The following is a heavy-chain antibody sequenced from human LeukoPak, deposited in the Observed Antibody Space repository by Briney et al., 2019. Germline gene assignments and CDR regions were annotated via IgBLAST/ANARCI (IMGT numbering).Heavy chain of an antibody. V-gene: IGHV3-33*01. D-gene: IGHD2-8*01. CDR1: GFTFSSNG. J-gene: IGHJ4*02. CDR2: IWYDGSNK. CDR3: AGGMRHFDY. Sequence: GGSLRLSCAASGFTFSSNGMHWVRQALGKGLEWVALIWYDGSNKYYADSVKGRFTISRDNSKNTLFLQMNSLRAEDTAVYYCAGGMRHFDYWGQGTLVAVSS.